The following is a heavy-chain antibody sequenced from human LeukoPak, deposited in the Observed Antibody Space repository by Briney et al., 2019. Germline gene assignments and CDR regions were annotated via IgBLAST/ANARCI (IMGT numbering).Heavy chain of an antibody. CDR3: ARAPGFDWFDP. CDR2: IYYSGST. D-gene: IGHD1-1*01. J-gene: IGHJ5*02. V-gene: IGHV4-39*07. CDR1: VGSISSSSYY. Sequence: SETLSLTCTVSVGSISSSSYYWGWIRQPPGKGLEWIGSIYYSGSTYYNPSLKSRVTISVDTSKNQFSLKLSSVTAADTAVYYCARAPGFDWFDPWGQGTLVTVSS.